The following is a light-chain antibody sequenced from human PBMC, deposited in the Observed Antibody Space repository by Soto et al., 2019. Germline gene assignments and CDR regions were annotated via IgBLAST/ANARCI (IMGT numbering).Light chain of an antibody. V-gene: IGKV3-11*01. Sequence: EIVLTQSTATLSLSPGERATLSCRASQFINTYVAWYQHRPGQGPRLLIYEASKRATGIPARFSGSGSGTDFTLTISSLEPEDFGIYYCQQRHTWPTTFGGGAKV. CDR3: QQRHTWPTT. J-gene: IGKJ4*01. CDR1: QFINTY. CDR2: EAS.